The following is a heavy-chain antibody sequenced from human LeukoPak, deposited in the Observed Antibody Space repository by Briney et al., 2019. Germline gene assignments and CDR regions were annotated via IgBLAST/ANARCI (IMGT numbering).Heavy chain of an antibody. J-gene: IGHJ6*02. Sequence: GGSLRLSCAASGFTFSDCYMSWIRQAPGKGLEWVSYISSSGSTIYYADSVKGRFTISRDNAKNSLYLQMNSLRAEDTAVYYCARDEEQLERRSNYYYYGMDVWGQGTTVTVSS. V-gene: IGHV3-11*01. CDR3: ARDEEQLERRSNYYYYGMDV. D-gene: IGHD1-1*01. CDR2: ISSSGSTI. CDR1: GFTFSDCY.